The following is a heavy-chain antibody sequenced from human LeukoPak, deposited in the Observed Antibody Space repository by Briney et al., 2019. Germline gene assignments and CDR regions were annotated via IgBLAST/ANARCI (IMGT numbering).Heavy chain of an antibody. D-gene: IGHD3-22*01. J-gene: IGHJ4*02. CDR1: GYTFTGYY. V-gene: IGHV1-69*13. CDR2: IIPIFGTA. CDR3: ARNYYDSSGYHDY. Sequence: ASVKVSCKASGYTFTGYYMYWVRQAPGQGLEWMGGIIPIFGTANCAQKFQGRVTITADESTSTAYMELSSLRSEDTAVYYCARNYYDSSGYHDYWGQGTLVTVSS.